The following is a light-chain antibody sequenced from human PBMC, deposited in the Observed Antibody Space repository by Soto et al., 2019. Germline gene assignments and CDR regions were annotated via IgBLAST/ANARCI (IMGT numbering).Light chain of an antibody. CDR3: QQRQYWPPIT. Sequence: VLTQSPDPLSLSPGAGATLSGRASLNVNRCLAWYQQKPGQAPRLLIYDASNRAAGIPARFSGSGSGTDFTLTISSLEPEDFAIYYCQQRQYWPPITFGQGTRLEIK. J-gene: IGKJ5*01. CDR1: LNVNRC. V-gene: IGKV3-11*01. CDR2: DAS.